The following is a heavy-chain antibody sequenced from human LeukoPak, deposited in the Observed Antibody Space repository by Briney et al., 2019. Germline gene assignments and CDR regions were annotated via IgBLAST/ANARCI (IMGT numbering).Heavy chain of an antibody. D-gene: IGHD2-2*01. J-gene: IGHJ4*02. CDR3: ATEGVVVPTAAQRPIDF. CDR2: IYYSGST. V-gene: IGHV4-39*02. Sequence: SETLSLTCTVSGGSIRNSSFFWGWVRQSPGKGLEWIASIYYSGSTYYNPSLKSRVTITLDTSKNQFSLTLYSVTAADEAVYYCATEGVVVPTAAQRPIDFWGQGKLVTVSS. CDR1: GGSIRNSSFF.